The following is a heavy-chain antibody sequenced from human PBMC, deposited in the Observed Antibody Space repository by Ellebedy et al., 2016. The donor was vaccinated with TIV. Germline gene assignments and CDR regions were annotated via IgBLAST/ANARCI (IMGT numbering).Heavy chain of an antibody. CDR2: IHPGDSDT. J-gene: IGHJ3*01. D-gene: IGHD1-26*01. CDR1: GYSFSSYW. V-gene: IGHV5-51*01. Sequence: GESLKISCQGSGYSFSSYWIRWVPQLPGQVLEWTGSIHPGDSDTRYSPYFQGQVTISADKSTSNAYLQWRSLKTSDTAMYYCARGSWELPGNDAFDFWGQGTMVFVSS. CDR3: ARGSWELPGNDAFDF.